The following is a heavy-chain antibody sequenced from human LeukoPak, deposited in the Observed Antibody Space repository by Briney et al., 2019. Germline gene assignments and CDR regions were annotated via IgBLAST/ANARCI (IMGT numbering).Heavy chain of an antibody. CDR1: GFTFGSYG. D-gene: IGHD3-22*01. CDR3: AIMHGYYDGSGYWVQ. Sequence: GRSLRLSCSASGFTFGSYGMSWVRQAPGKGLEWVSFITPDADSTSYADSVEGRFSMSSASPRNTLYMQMDSLRDEDTAVYYCAIMHGYYDGSGYWVQWGQGTLVTVSS. CDR2: ITPDADST. V-gene: IGHV3-23*01. J-gene: IGHJ1*01.